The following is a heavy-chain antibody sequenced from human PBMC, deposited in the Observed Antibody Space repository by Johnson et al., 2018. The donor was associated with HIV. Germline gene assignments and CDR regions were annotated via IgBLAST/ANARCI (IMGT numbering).Heavy chain of an antibody. CDR1: GFTFDDYG. D-gene: IGHD5-24*01. CDR3: ARDGPWLQSQRDAFDI. V-gene: IGHV3-20*04. J-gene: IGHJ3*02. Sequence: VQLVESGGGVVRPGGSLRLSCVASGFTFDDYGMSWVRHVPGKGLELVSGISWNGGRQGYAAAVQGRSTISRDNAKKSLYLQMNSLRAEDTAVYYCARDGPWLQSQRDAFDIWGQGTIVTVSS. CDR2: ISWNGGRQ.